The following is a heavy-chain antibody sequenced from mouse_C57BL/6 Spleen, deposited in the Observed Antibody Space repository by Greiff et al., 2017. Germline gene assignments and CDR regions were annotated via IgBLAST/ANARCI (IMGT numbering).Heavy chain of an antibody. Sequence: VQLQQPGAELVKPGASVKLSCKASGYTFTSYWMHWVKQRPGRVLEWIGRIDPTSGGTKYNEKFKSKATLTVDKPSSTAYMQLSSLTSEDAAVYYCASYGYDGSMDYWGQGTSVTVSS. CDR1: GYTFTSYW. D-gene: IGHD2-2*01. CDR2: IDPTSGGT. J-gene: IGHJ4*01. V-gene: IGHV1-72*01. CDR3: ASYGYDGSMDY.